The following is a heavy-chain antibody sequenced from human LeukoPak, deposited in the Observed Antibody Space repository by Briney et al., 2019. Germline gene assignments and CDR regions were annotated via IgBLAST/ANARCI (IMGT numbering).Heavy chain of an antibody. V-gene: IGHV4-59*01. D-gene: IGHD3-16*01. Sequence: SETLSLTCTVSGGSISSYYWSWIRQPPGKGLEHIGYIYYSGYTNYNPSLKTRVTISVDTSKNQFSLKLSSVTAADTAVYYCARETSQKGAHYMDVWGKGTTVTISS. CDR1: GGSISSYY. CDR3: ARETSQKGAHYMDV. CDR2: IYYSGYT. J-gene: IGHJ6*03.